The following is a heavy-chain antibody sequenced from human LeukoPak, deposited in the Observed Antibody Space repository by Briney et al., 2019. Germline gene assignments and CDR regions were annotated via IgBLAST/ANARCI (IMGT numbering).Heavy chain of an antibody. J-gene: IGHJ3*02. D-gene: IGHD3-22*01. V-gene: IGHV1-18*01. Sequence: ASVKVSCKASGYAFTSYGISWVRQAPGQGLECMGWISAYNGNTNYAQKLQGRVTMTTDTSTSTAYMELRSLTSDDTAVYTCVRSRVPDSDNAFHIWGQGTMVTVSS. CDR3: VRSRVPDSDNAFHI. CDR1: GYAFTSYG. CDR2: ISAYNGNT.